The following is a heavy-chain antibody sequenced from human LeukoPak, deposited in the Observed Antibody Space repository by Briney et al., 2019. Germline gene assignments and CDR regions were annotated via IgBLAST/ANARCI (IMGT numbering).Heavy chain of an antibody. CDR2: ISYDGSNK. D-gene: IGHD6-19*01. CDR3: ARDRDSSGIFDY. Sequence: PGRSLRLSCAASGFTFSSYAMHWVRQAPGKGMEWVAVISYDGSNKYYADSVKGRLTISRDNSKNTLYLQMNSLRAEDTAVYYCARDRDSSGIFDYWGQGTLVTVSS. CDR1: GFTFSSYA. J-gene: IGHJ4*02. V-gene: IGHV3-30*04.